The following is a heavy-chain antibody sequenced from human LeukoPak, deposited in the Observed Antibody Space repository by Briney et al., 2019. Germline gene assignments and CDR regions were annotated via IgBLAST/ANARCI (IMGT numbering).Heavy chain of an antibody. CDR3: ARAPYYESRGPGAFDI. V-gene: IGHV4-39*01. J-gene: IGHJ3*02. CDR2: IFYSGNT. CDR1: GGSISSSSYY. Sequence: SENLSLTCTVSGGSISSSSYYWGWIRQPPGKGLEWIGSIFYSGNTYFNPSLKSRVTISVDTSKNQFSLKLSSVTAADTAVYYCARAPYYESRGPGAFDIWGQGTMVTVSS. D-gene: IGHD3-22*01.